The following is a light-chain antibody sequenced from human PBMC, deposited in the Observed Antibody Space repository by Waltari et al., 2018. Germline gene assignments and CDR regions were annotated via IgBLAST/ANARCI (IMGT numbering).Light chain of an antibody. V-gene: IGKV1-5*01. CDR3: QQFNSFSLS. CDR2: DAS. CDR1: QSISTW. J-gene: IGKJ4*01. Sequence: DIQMTQSPSTLSASVVTGVTITCRASQSISTWLAWYQQKPGKAPKPLISDASSFESGVPSRFSGSGSGTEFTLTISSLQPDDFATYYCQQFNSFSLSFGGGTKVEIK.